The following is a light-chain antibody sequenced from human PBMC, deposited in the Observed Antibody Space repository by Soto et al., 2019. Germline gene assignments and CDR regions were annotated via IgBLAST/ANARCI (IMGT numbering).Light chain of an antibody. CDR1: HSISTY. J-gene: IGKJ1*01. V-gene: IGKV1-39*01. CDR2: AAS. Sequence: DIQLTQSPSSLSASVGDRVTITCRASHSISTYLNWYQQTPGKAPKLLIYAASNLQSGVPSRFSGSGSGTDFTLTIGSLQPEDLATYYCQQSYNFPQTFGQETKVEIK. CDR3: QQSYNFPQT.